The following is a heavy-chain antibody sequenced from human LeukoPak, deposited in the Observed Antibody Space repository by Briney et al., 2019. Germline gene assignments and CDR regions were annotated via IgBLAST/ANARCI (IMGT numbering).Heavy chain of an antibody. Sequence: GGSLRLSCAASGFTFSSYGIRWVRQAPGKGLEWVAFIRYDGSNKYHADSVKGRFTISRDNSKNTVYLQMNSLRAEDTAVYFCAKEYGYDYNYFYSMDVWGKGTTVTISS. CDR3: AKEYGYDYNYFYSMDV. CDR1: GFTFSSYG. J-gene: IGHJ6*03. D-gene: IGHD1-1*01. V-gene: IGHV3-30*02. CDR2: IRYDGSNK.